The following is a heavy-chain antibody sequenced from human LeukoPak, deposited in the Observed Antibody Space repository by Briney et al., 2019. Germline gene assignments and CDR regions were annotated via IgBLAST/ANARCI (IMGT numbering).Heavy chain of an antibody. D-gene: IGHD6-19*01. J-gene: IGHJ6*02. CDR1: GFTFSSYA. V-gene: IGHV3-30-3*01. Sequence: GGSLRLSCAASGFTFSSYAMHWVRQAPGKGLEWVAVISYDGSNKYYADSVKGRFTISRDNSKNTLYLQMNSLRAEDTAVYYCARKQWPAAKGMDVWGQGTTVTVSS. CDR3: ARKQWPAAKGMDV. CDR2: ISYDGSNK.